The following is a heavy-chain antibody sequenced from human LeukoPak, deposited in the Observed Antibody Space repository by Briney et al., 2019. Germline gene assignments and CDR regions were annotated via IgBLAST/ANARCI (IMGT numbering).Heavy chain of an antibody. CDR1: GYTFTGYY. Sequence: GASVKVSCKASGYTFTGYYMHWVRQAPGQGLEWMGWINPNSGGTNYAQKFQGRVTMTRDTSTSTAYMELRSLRSDDTAVYYCARLVRRLQRLNIGRDSDYATGYYLDSWGQGTLVTVSS. J-gene: IGHJ4*02. V-gene: IGHV1-2*02. CDR2: INPNSGGT. CDR3: ARLVRRLQRLNIGRDSDYATGYYLDS. D-gene: IGHD5-12*01.